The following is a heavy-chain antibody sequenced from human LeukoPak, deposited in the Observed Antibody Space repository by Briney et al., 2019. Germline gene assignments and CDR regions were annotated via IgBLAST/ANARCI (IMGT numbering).Heavy chain of an antibody. CDR1: GYTFTSYD. Sequence: ASVKVSCKASGYTFTSYDINWVRQATGQGLEWMGWMNPNSGNTGYAQKFQGRLTITRNTSISTAYMELSSLRSEDTAVYYCARGPSHTMVRGVNWFDPWGQGTLVTVSS. J-gene: IGHJ5*02. D-gene: IGHD3-10*01. CDR2: MNPNSGNT. CDR3: ARGPSHTMVRGVNWFDP. V-gene: IGHV1-8*03.